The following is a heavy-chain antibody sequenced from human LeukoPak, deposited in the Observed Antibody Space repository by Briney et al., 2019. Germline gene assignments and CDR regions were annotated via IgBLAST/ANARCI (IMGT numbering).Heavy chain of an antibody. Sequence: SETLSLTCTVSGGSISSYYWSWIRLPPGKGLEWIGYIYYTGATYYNPSLKSRVTISLDTSKNQFSLKLSCVTAADAAVYYCARAGYSYGTGYYFDYWGQGALVTVSS. J-gene: IGHJ4*02. CDR2: IYYTGAT. CDR3: ARAGYSYGTGYYFDY. CDR1: GGSISSYY. D-gene: IGHD5-18*01. V-gene: IGHV4-59*01.